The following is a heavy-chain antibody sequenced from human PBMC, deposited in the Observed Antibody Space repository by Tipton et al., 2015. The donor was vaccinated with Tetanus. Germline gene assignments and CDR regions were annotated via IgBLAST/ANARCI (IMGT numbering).Heavy chain of an antibody. D-gene: IGHD2-2*01. CDR1: GGSISTRNYF. Sequence: TLSLTCTVSGGSISTRNYFWGWIRQAPGKGLEWIGKIYYSGSTDYNPSLKSRVAISVDTSKNQFSLKLSSVTAADTAVYYCARGSDIVVVPGVTRADWFDPWGQGTLVTVSS. CDR3: ARGSDIVVVPGVTRADWFDP. CDR2: IYYSGST. J-gene: IGHJ5*02. V-gene: IGHV4-39*01.